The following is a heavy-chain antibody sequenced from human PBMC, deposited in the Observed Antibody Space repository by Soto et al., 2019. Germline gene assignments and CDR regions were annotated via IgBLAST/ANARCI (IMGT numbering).Heavy chain of an antibody. CDR3: ARGQRRGGSSGGSR. J-gene: IGHJ4*02. D-gene: IGHD6-19*01. Sequence: QVQLQQWGAGQLKPSETLSLTCAVHGESFSGYGGPFSGYYWSWVRQTPGKGLEWIGDINHRGGTNYKPSLKGRVTISVDMSKNQFSLNLNPVTAAETVVYYCARGQRRGGSSGGSRWGQGTLVTASS. CDR1: GGPFSGYY. V-gene: IGHV4-34*02. CDR2: INHRGGT.